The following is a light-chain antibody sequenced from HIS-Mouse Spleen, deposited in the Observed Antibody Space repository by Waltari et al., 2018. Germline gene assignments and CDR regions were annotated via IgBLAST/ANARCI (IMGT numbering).Light chain of an antibody. J-gene: IGLJ2*01. Sequence: SYELTQPPSVSVSPGQTASLTCSGDKLGDKYACWYQQKPGQSPVLVIYQGSKRPSGIPERFSGSNSGNTATLTISGTQAMDEADYYCQAWDSSTVVFGGGTKLTVL. CDR3: QAWDSSTVV. CDR1: KLGDKY. V-gene: IGLV3-1*01. CDR2: QGS.